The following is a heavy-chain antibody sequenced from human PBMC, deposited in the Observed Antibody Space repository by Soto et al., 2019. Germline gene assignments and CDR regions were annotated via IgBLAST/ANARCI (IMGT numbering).Heavy chain of an antibody. CDR1: GFTFSSYS. D-gene: IGHD2-2*01. CDR2: ISSSGGGT. V-gene: IGHV3-23*04. CDR3: AKKGQGTYHFDY. Sequence: EVQLVESGGGLVKPGGSLRLSCAASGFTFSSYSMNWVRQAPGKGLEWVSSISSSGGGTFYADSVKGRFTISRDNSKNTLYLQMDSLRAEDTAVYYCAKKGQGTYHFDYWGQGTLVTVSS. J-gene: IGHJ4*02.